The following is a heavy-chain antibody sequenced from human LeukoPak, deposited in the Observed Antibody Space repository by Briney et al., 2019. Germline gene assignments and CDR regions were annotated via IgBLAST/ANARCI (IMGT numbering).Heavy chain of an antibody. CDR3: ASYCSSTSCYIGDAFDI. J-gene: IGHJ3*02. CDR1: GGSISSYY. Sequence: SETLSLTCTVSGGSISSYYWSWIRQPPGKGLEWIGYIYYSGSTNYNPSLKSRVTISVDTSKNQFSLKLSSVTAADTAVYYCASYCSSTSCYIGDAFDIWGQGTMVTVSS. D-gene: IGHD2-2*02. CDR2: IYYSGST. V-gene: IGHV4-59*01.